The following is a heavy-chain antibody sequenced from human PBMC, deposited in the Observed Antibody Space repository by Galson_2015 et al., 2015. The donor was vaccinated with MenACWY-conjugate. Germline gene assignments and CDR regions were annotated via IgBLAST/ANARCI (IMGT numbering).Heavy chain of an antibody. Sequence: STYIHYADSLKGRFTISRDNAKNSLYLQMNSLRVEDTAVYFCGRAVGVRGVIINYWGQGTLVTVSS. CDR2: STYI. V-gene: IGHV3-21*04. J-gene: IGHJ4*02. CDR3: GRAVGVRGVIINY. D-gene: IGHD3-10*01.